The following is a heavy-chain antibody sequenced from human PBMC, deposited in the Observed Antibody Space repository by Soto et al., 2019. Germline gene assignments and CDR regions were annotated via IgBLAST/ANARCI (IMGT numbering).Heavy chain of an antibody. D-gene: IGHD2-2*01. CDR1: GYTFFSFW. CDR2: IDPGDSSA. Sequence: GESLKICCHGSGYTFFSFWIVWVRQVPGKGLEWVGRIDPGDSSATYSPTFQGHVTISADRSTRSAYLQWRSLRASDTAIYFCARRYCSRADCYSDSWGQGSLVTVSS. J-gene: IGHJ4*02. V-gene: IGHV5-10-1*01. CDR3: ARRYCSRADCYSDS.